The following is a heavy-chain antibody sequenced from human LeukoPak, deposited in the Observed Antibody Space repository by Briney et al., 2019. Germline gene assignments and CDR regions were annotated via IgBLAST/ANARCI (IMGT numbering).Heavy chain of an antibody. J-gene: IGHJ3*02. V-gene: IGHV4-4*07. CDR2: IYTRGST. D-gene: IGHD2-21*02. CDR3: ARGRYCGADICSGGDAFDI. CDR1: GGSINNYY. Sequence: SETLSLTCTVSGGSINNYYWSWIRQPAGKGLEWIGRIYTRGSTNYNPSLKSRVTMSVDTSKNQFSLRLSSVTAADTAVYYCARGRYCGADICSGGDAFDIWGQGTMVSVSS.